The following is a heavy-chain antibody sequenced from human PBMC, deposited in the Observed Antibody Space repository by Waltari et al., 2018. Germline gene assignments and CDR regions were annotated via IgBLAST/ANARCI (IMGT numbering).Heavy chain of an antibody. CDR2: ISSRGSTI. J-gene: IGHJ4*02. CDR1: GFPFSSYE. Sequence: EVQLVESGGGLVQPGGSLRLSCAASGFPFSSYEMNWVRPAPGKGLEWVSYISSRGSTIYYADAVKGRFTISRDNAKNSLYLQMNSLRAEDTAVYYCARDGLPSGSYPFDYWGQGTLVTVSS. V-gene: IGHV3-48*03. CDR3: ARDGLPSGSYPFDY. D-gene: IGHD3-10*01.